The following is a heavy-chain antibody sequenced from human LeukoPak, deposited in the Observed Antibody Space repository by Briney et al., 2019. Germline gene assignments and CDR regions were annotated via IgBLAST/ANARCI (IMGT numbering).Heavy chain of an antibody. Sequence: ASVKVSCKASGYTFTGYYMHWVRQAPGQGLEWMGWINPNSGGTNYAQKFQGRVTMTRDTSISTAYMELSRLRSDDTAVFYCATGYYSDSRGLSSQDYSYYYYLDVWGKGTTVTVSS. CDR1: GYTFTGYY. CDR2: INPNSGGT. V-gene: IGHV1-2*02. D-gene: IGHD3-22*01. J-gene: IGHJ6*03. CDR3: ATGYYSDSRGLSSQDYSYYYYLDV.